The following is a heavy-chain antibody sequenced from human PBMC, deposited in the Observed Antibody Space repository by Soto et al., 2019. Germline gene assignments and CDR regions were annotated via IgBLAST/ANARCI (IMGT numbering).Heavy chain of an antibody. CDR1: GGSISSSSYY. J-gene: IGHJ2*01. V-gene: IGHV4-39*01. Sequence: QLQLQESGPGLVKPSETLSLTCTVSGGSISSSSYYWGWIRQPPGRGLEWIGSIYYSGSTYYNPSLKSRVTRFVDTSKNQFSRRLSSVTATDAAAYYCATTTTRPNWYFDLWGRGTLVTVSS. D-gene: IGHD1-1*01. CDR3: ATTTTRPNWYFDL. CDR2: IYYSGST.